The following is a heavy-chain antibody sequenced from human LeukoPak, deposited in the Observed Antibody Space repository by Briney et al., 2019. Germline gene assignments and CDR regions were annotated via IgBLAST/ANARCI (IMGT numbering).Heavy chain of an antibody. CDR2: IWYDGSNT. J-gene: IGHJ4*02. D-gene: IGHD3-16*01. V-gene: IGHV3-33*01. CDR3: ARWGNSKVRDL. Sequence: GGSLRLSCAASGFTFSSHGMHWVRQAPGKGLEWVAVIWYDGSNTVYADSVKGRFAIARDNSRNMLYLQMNSLRDEDTAVYHCARWGNSKVRDLWGQGTLVTVSS. CDR1: GFTFSSHG.